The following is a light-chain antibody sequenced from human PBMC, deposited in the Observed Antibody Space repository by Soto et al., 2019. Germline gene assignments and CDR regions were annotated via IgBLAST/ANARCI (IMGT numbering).Light chain of an antibody. Sequence: QSVLTQPASVSGSPGQSITISCTGTSSDVGSYNLVSWYQQHPGKAPKLMIYEVSKRPSGVSNRFSGSKSGNTASLTISGLQAEDEADSSCSSYDGRTPHVSRPGTKVPVL. CDR3: SSYDGRTPHV. CDR2: EVS. V-gene: IGLV2-23*02. CDR1: SSDVGSYNL. J-gene: IGLJ1*01.